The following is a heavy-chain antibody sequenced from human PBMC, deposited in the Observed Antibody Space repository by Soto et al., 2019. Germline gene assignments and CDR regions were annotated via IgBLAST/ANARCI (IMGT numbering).Heavy chain of an antibody. J-gene: IGHJ6*02. V-gene: IGHV3-21*01. CDR3: ARDHLPCGYSNYDCDYYYYGMDV. CDR2: ISSSSSYI. CDR1: GFTFSSYS. Sequence: EVQLVESGGGLVKPGGSLRLSCAASGFTFSSYSMNWVRQAPGKGLEWVSSISSSSSYIYYADSVKGRFTISRDNAKNSLYLQMNSLRAEDTAVYYCARDHLPCGYSNYDCDYYYYGMDVWGQGTTVTVSS. D-gene: IGHD4-4*01.